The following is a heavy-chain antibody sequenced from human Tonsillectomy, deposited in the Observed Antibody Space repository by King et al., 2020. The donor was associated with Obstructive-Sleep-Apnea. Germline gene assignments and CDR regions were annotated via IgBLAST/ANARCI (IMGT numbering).Heavy chain of an antibody. D-gene: IGHD6-19*01. V-gene: IGHV5-51*01. CDR3: ARRERAVAGHFDY. J-gene: IGHJ4*02. CDR2: IYPGDSDT. CDR1: GYSFTDYW. Sequence: VQLVQSGAEVKKHGESLKIFCQISGYSFTDYWIGWVRQMRGKGLEWMGIIYPGDSDTRYSPPFQGQVTISADTSISTAYLQWSRLKASDTAMYYCARRERAVAGHFDYWGQGTLVTVSS.